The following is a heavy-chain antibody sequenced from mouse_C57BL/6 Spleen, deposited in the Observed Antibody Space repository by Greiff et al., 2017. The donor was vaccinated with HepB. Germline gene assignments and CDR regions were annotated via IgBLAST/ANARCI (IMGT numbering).Heavy chain of an antibody. D-gene: IGHD1-1*01. V-gene: IGHV1-64*01. J-gene: IGHJ2*01. CDR1: GYTFTSYW. Sequence: QVQLQQPGAELVKPGASVKLSCKASGYTFTSYWMHWVKQRPGQGLEWIGMIHPNSGSTNYNEKFKSKATLTVDKSSSTAYMQLSSLTSEDSAVYYCAREEGRRPYYFDYWGQGTTLTVSS. CDR2: IHPNSGST. CDR3: AREEGRRPYYFDY.